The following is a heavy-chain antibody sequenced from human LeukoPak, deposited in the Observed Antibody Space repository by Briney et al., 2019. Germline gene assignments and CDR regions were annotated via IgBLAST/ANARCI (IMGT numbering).Heavy chain of an antibody. CDR1: GYTFTGYY. J-gene: IGHJ3*02. V-gene: IGHV1-8*02. D-gene: IGHD2-2*01. CDR2: MNPNSGNT. Sequence: ASVKVSCKASGYTFTGYYMHWVRQAPGQGLEWMGWMNPNSGNTGYAQKFQGRVTMTRNTSISTAYMGLSSLRSEDTAVYYCAVGYCSSTSCSYDAFDIWGQGTMVTVSS. CDR3: AVGYCSSTSCSYDAFDI.